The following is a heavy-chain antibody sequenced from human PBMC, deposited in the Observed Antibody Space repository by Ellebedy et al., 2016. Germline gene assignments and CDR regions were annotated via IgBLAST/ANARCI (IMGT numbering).Heavy chain of an antibody. CDR2: INSDGSST. J-gene: IGHJ4*02. CDR3: ANRDFGGY. V-gene: IGHV3-74*01. Sequence: HTGGSLRLSCAASGFTFSSYWVHWVRQAPGKGPVWVSRINSDGSSTSYADSVKGRFTISRDNAKNTLYLQMNSLRAEDTAVYYCANRDFGGYWGQGTLVTVSS. D-gene: IGHD3-16*01. CDR1: GFTFSSYW.